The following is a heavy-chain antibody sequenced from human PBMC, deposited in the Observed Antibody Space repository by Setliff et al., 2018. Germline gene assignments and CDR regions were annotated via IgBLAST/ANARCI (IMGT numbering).Heavy chain of an antibody. J-gene: IGHJ6*03. D-gene: IGHD1-26*01. CDR3: ARALPNRYSGSYEYFYMDV. V-gene: IGHV4-4*08. CDR2: IYASGST. Sequence: PSETLSLTCTVSGGSISSYYWSWIRQPPGKGLEWIGYIYASGSTNYNPSLKSRVTLSVDTSKNQFSLKVSSVTAADTAVYYCARALPNRYSGSYEYFYMDVWGKGTTVTVSS. CDR1: GGSISSYY.